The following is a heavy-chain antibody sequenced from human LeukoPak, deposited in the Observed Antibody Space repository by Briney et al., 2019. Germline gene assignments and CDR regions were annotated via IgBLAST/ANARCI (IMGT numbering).Heavy chain of an antibody. CDR1: GFTFSSYS. V-gene: IGHV3-21*04. CDR2: ISSSSSYI. D-gene: IGHD3-3*02. CDR3: AKGSFSLLGYMDV. J-gene: IGHJ6*03. Sequence: GGSLRLSCAASGFTFSSYSMNWVRQAPGKGLEWVSSISSSSSYIYYADSVKGRFTISRDNAKNSLYLQMNSLRAEDTALYYCAKGSFSLLGYMDVWGKGTTVTISS.